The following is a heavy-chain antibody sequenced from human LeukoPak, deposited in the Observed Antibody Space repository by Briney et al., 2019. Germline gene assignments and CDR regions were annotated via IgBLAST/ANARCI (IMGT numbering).Heavy chain of an antibody. J-gene: IGHJ4*02. V-gene: IGHV4-30-2*01. CDR2: IYHSGST. CDR3: ARGPSMGYFDY. D-gene: IGHD2-8*01. CDR1: GGSISSGGYY. Sequence: SETLSLTCTVSGGSISSGGYYWSWIRQPPGKGLEWIGYIYHSGSTYYNPSLKSRVTISVDTSKNQFSLKLSSVTAADTAVYYCARGPSMGYFDYWGQGTLVTVSS.